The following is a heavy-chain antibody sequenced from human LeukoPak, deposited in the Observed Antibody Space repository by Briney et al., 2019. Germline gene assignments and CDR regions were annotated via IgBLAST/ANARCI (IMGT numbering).Heavy chain of an antibody. D-gene: IGHD5-18*01. Sequence: GRSLRLSCAASGFTFSSYAMHWVRQAPGKGLEWVAVISYDGSNKYYADSVKGRFTISRDNSKNTLCLQMNSLRAEDTAVYYCARDRVGRFDVDTAMVFDYWGQGTLVTVSS. CDR2: ISYDGSNK. V-gene: IGHV3-30-3*01. CDR1: GFTFSSYA. J-gene: IGHJ4*02. CDR3: ARDRVGRFDVDTAMVFDY.